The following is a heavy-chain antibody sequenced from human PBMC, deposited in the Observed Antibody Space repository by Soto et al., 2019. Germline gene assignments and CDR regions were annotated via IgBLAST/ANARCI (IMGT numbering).Heavy chain of an antibody. V-gene: IGHV4-34*01. D-gene: IGHD1-26*01. CDR1: GGSFSDYY. Sequence: SETLSLTCAVHGGSFSDYYWSWIRQPPGKGLEWIGEINNSGRTNYNPSLKSRVTISVDTSKNQFSLELNSVTAADTAVYYCARDTRDGYYFEYWGQGILVTVSS. CDR2: INNSGRT. J-gene: IGHJ4*02. CDR3: ARDTRDGYYFEY.